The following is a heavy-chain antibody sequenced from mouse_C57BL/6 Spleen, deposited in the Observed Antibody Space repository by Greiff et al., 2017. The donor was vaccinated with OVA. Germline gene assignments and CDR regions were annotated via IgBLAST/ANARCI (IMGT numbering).Heavy chain of an antibody. V-gene: IGHV3-6*01. D-gene: IGHD2-5*01. Sequence: EVQLQESGPGLVKPSQSLSLTCSVTGYSITSGYYWNWIRQFPGNKLEWMGYISYDGSNNYNPSLKNRISITRDTSKNQFFLKLNSVTTEDTATYYGARGYSNYDYWGQGTTLTVSA. J-gene: IGHJ2*01. CDR2: ISYDGSN. CDR1: GYSITSGYY. CDR3: ARGYSNYDY.